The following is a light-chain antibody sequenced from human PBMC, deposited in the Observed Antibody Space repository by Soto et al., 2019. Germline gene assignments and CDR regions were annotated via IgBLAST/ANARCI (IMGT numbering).Light chain of an antibody. CDR1: SSNIGSNF. CDR2: RNN. V-gene: IGLV1-47*01. CDR3: AAWDDSLSGGV. J-gene: IGLJ2*01. Sequence: QSVLTQPPSASGTPGQRVTISCSGSSSNIGSNFIYWYQQLPGTAPKLLIYRNNERPSGVPDRFSGSKSGTSASLAISGLRSEDEADYHCAAWDDSLSGGVFGGGTKVTV.